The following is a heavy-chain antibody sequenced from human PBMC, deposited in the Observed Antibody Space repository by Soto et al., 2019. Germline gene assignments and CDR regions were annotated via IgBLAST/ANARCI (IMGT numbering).Heavy chain of an antibody. Sequence: WWSLRLSCLASVFKVGSTYMTWFRQAPGEGLQLVSIMYSGGSTFYADSVKGRFTVSRDDSKNTLYLQMNNLTVGDTGVYYCTKTRSASRSPSDYWGQGTLVTVSS. CDR1: VFKVGSTY. CDR3: TKTRSASRSPSDY. V-gene: IGHV3-53*01. D-gene: IGHD3-16*02. CDR2: MYSGGST. J-gene: IGHJ4*02.